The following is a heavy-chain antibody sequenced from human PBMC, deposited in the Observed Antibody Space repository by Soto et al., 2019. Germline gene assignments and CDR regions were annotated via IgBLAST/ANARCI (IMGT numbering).Heavy chain of an antibody. J-gene: IGHJ4*02. CDR2: IKEDGSES. CDR1: GFTFSAYW. D-gene: IGHD2-15*01. V-gene: IGHV3-7*01. Sequence: EVQLVESGGGLVQPGGSLRISCAASGFTFSAYWMSWVRQAPGKGLEWVAYIKEDGSESYSVDSVKGRFTVSRDNARNSLFLQMNNLRAEDTAVYYCARDPRYCVDGICYPFCDHWGQGTWVTVSS. CDR3: ARDPRYCVDGICYPFCDH.